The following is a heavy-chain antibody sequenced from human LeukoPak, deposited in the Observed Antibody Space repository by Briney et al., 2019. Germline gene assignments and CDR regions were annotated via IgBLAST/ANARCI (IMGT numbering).Heavy chain of an antibody. CDR2: IYYSGST. V-gene: IGHV4-59*01. CDR1: GDSISGYY. J-gene: IGHJ4*02. CDR3: ARGGSYFGY. D-gene: IGHD1-26*01. Sequence: SETLSLTCTVSGDSISGYYWSWIRQSPGKGLEWIGNIYYSGSTNYNPSLKSRVSISLDMSKNQLSLKLSSVTAADTAMYYCARGGSYFGYWGQGTLVTVSS.